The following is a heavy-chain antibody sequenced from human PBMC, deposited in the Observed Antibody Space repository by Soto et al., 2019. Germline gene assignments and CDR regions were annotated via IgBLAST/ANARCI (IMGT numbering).Heavy chain of an antibody. V-gene: IGHV4-34*01. J-gene: IGHJ4*02. Sequence: SETLSLTCNVSGDSFSPNYWSWIRQPPGKGLEWIGEINHSGSTNYNPSLKSRVTISVDTSKNQFSLKLSSVTAADTAVYYCARGGYYWGQGTLVTVSS. CDR2: INHSGST. CDR1: GDSFSPNY. CDR3: ARGGYY.